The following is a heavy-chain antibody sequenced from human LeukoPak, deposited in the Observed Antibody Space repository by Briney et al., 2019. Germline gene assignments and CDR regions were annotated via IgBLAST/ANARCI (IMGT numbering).Heavy chain of an antibody. CDR3: AKAYYYGMDV. CDR2: ISYAGSNK. CDR1: GFTFSSYG. V-gene: IGHV3-30*18. Sequence: PGRSLRLSCAASGFTFSSYGMHWVRQAPVKGLEWVTFISYAGSNKYYADSVKGRFTISRDNSKNRLYLQMNSLRAEDTAVYYCAKAYYYGMDVWGQGTTVTVSS. J-gene: IGHJ6*02.